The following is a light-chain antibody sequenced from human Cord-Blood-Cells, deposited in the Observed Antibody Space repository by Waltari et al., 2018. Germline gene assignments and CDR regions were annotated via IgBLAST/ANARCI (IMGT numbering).Light chain of an antibody. CDR3: QQYGSSPRT. CDR1: QSVSSSY. CDR2: GAS. V-gene: IGKV3-20*01. Sequence: ELVLKPSPVTLSLSPGEVARHRCRASQSVSSSYLAWYQQKPGHAPRPLIYGASSRATGIPDRFSGSGSGTDFTRTISRLEPEDFAVYYCQQYGSSPRTFGQGTKVEIK. J-gene: IGKJ1*01.